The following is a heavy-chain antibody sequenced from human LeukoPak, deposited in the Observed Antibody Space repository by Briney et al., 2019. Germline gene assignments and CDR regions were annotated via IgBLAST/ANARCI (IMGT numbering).Heavy chain of an antibody. Sequence: SETLSLTCTLSGASLGSKNYYWGWVRQPPGKGLQWIGTIHYTGATYYTPSLQGRGIMSVDTSNNQFSLKLSSVTATDTAVYFCARHSSDYGSGSYSVPFDLWGQGTLVTVSS. V-gene: IGHV4-39*01. CDR1: GASLGSKNYY. CDR3: ARHSSDYGSGSYSVPFDL. D-gene: IGHD3-10*01. CDR2: IHYTGAT. J-gene: IGHJ4*02.